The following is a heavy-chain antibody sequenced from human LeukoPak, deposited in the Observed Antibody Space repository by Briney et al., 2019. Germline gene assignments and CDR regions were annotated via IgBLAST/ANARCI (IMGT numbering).Heavy chain of an antibody. Sequence: GGSLRLSCAASGFTFSTYSMSWVRQAPEKGLEWVSSITSSSTYIYYADSVKGRFTISRDNAKNSLYLQMNSLRAEDTAVYYCARRNHDSSGDDAFGIWGQGTMVTVSS. V-gene: IGHV3-21*01. CDR3: ARRNHDSSGDDAFGI. J-gene: IGHJ3*02. D-gene: IGHD3-22*01. CDR2: ITSSSTYI. CDR1: GFTFSTYS.